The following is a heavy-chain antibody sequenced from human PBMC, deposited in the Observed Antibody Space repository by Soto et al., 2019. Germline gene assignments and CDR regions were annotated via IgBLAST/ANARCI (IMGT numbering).Heavy chain of an antibody. V-gene: IGHV4-34*01. CDR1: GGPFSGYY. CDR3: ARVGDSSSWPLYFDY. Sequence: SETLSLTCAVYGGPFSGYYWSWIRQPPGKGLEWIGEINHSGSTNYNPSLKSRVTISVDTSKNQFSLKLSSVTAADTAVYYCARVGDSSSWPLYFDYWGQGTLVTVSS. J-gene: IGHJ4*02. D-gene: IGHD6-13*01. CDR2: INHSGST.